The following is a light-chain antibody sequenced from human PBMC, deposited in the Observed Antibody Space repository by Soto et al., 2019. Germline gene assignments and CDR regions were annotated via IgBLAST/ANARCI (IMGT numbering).Light chain of an antibody. V-gene: IGKV1-39*01. Sequence: IPMTQSLSSLSASIGDKVTITCRASQSISNSLNWYQQKPGRAPKLLIYAASSLQSGVPSRFSGSGSGTDFILTISSLQPEDFATYYCQQSYNTPRDFGQGTRLEIK. J-gene: IGKJ5*01. CDR3: QQSYNTPRD. CDR2: AAS. CDR1: QSISNS.